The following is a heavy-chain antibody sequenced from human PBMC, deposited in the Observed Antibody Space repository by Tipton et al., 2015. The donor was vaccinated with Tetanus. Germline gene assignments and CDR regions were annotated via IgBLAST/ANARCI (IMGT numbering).Heavy chain of an antibody. V-gene: IGHV1-18*01. D-gene: IGHD6-19*01. CDR3: ARLVRQWLVPEDY. Sequence: QSGAEVKKPGASVKVSCKASGYTFTTYGINWVRQAPGQGLEWMGWNGGYKGDTTYAQRFQGRVTMTTDTSTNTAYMELRSLRSDDTAFYYCARLVRQWLVPEDYWGQGTLVTVSS. CDR2: NGGYKGDT. CDR1: GYTFTTYG. J-gene: IGHJ4*02.